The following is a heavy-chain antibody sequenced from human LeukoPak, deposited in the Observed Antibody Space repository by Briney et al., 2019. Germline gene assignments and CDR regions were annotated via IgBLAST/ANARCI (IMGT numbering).Heavy chain of an antibody. CDR1: GGSISSSSYY. CDR3: ATIRLRGYSYRD. CDR2: IYYSGST. V-gene: IGHV4-39*01. D-gene: IGHD5-18*01. Sequence: SETLSLTCTVSGGSISSSSYYWGWIRQPPGKGLEWIGSIYYSGSTYYNPSLKSRVTISVDTSKNQFSLKLSSVTAADTAVYYCATIRLRGYSYRDWGQGTLVTVSS. J-gene: IGHJ4*02.